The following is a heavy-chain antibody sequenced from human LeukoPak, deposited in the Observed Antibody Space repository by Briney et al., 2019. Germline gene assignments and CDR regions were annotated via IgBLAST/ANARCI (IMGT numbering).Heavy chain of an antibody. Sequence: ASVRVSCKVSGYTFTNYGISWVRQAPGQGLEWMGWISAYNGNTEYAQKFQGRVTMTTDTSTSTAYVELRNLRADVTAMYYCARSQYLLLSWWNAFDIWGQGTTVTVSS. CDR1: GYTFTNYG. J-gene: IGHJ3*02. CDR3: ARSQYLLLSWWNAFDI. V-gene: IGHV1-18*01. CDR2: ISAYNGNT. D-gene: IGHD2-2*01.